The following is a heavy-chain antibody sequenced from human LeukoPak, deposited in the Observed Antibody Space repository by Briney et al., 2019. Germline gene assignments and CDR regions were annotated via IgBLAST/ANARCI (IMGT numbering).Heavy chain of an antibody. CDR3: ARVAESIPYDFWSGYYMGYYMDV. D-gene: IGHD3-3*01. CDR1: GYTFTGYY. CDR2: INPNSGGT. Sequence: GASVKVSCKASGYTFTGYYMHWVRQAPGQGLEWMGWINPNSGGTNYAQKFQGRVTMTRDTSISTAYMELSRLRSDDTAVYYCARVAESIPYDFWSGYYMGYYMDVWGKGTTVTVSS. V-gene: IGHV1-2*02. J-gene: IGHJ6*03.